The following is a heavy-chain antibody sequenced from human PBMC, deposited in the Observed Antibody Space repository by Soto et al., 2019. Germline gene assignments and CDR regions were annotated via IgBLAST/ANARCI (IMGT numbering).Heavy chain of an antibody. J-gene: IGHJ4*02. CDR3: ARSMVRGVITPPKYFDY. V-gene: IGHV1-18*01. CDR1: GYTFTSYG. CDR2: ISAYNGNT. D-gene: IGHD3-10*01. Sequence: EASVKVSCKASGYTFTSYGISWVRQAPGQGLEWMGWISAYNGNTNYAQKLQGRVTMTTDTSTSTAYMELRSLRSDDTAVYYCARSMVRGVITPPKYFDYWGQGTLVTVSS.